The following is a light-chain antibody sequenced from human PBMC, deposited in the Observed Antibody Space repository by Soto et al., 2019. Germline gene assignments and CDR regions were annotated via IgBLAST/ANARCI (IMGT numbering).Light chain of an antibody. CDR2: GAS. V-gene: IGKV3-15*01. CDR1: QTITSN. CDR3: QHYNNWPPYT. Sequence: EVVMTQSPATLSVSPGNTVTLSCRANQTITSNLAWYQQKPGQAPRLLIYGASTRATGIPVRFSGSGSGTEFTLTISSLQSEDFAVYYCQHYNNWPPYTFGQGTKLEIK. J-gene: IGKJ2*01.